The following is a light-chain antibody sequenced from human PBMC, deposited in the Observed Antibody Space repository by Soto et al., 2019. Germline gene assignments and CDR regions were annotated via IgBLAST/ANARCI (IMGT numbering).Light chain of an antibody. CDR3: HQYNNSPQGT. V-gene: IGKV3-15*01. CDR2: GAS. CDR1: QSVSSS. J-gene: IGKJ1*01. Sequence: EIVMTQSPATLSVSPGQRTTLSWRASQSVSSSLAWYQQKPGQAPRLLIYGASTRATGIPARFSGSGSGTEFTLTISSLQSEDFAVYYCHQYNNSPQGTFGQGTKVEIK.